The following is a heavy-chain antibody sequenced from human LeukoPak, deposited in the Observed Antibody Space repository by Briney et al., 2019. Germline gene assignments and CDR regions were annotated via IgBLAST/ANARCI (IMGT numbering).Heavy chain of an antibody. CDR3: AKAHHGYSSSWYDY. CDR1: VFTFSSYG. CDR2: ISYDGSNK. V-gene: IGHV3-30*18. J-gene: IGHJ4*02. Sequence: GGSLRLSCAASVFTFSSYGMHWVRQAPGKGLEWVAVISYDGSNKYCADSVKGRFTISRDNTKNTLYLQMNSLGAEDTAVYYCAKAHHGYSSSWYDYWGQGTLVTVSS. D-gene: IGHD6-13*01.